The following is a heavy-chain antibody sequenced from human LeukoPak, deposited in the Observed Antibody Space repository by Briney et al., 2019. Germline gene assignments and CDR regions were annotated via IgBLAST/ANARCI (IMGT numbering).Heavy chain of an antibody. CDR1: GFTFSSYA. V-gene: IGHV3-23*01. CDR2: ISGSGGST. CDR3: ATLLYGDYVQPYYFDY. J-gene: IGHJ4*02. Sequence: GGSLRLSCAASGFTFSSYAMSWVRQVPGKGLEWVSAISGSGGSTYYADSVKGRFTISRDNSKNTLYLQMNSLRAEDTAVYYCATLLYGDYVQPYYFDYWGQGTLVTVSS. D-gene: IGHD4-17*01.